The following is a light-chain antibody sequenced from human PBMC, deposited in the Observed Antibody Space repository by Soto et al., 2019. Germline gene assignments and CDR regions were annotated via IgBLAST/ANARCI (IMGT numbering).Light chain of an antibody. V-gene: IGKV3-20*01. CDR3: QQYGSSGT. J-gene: IGKJ1*01. CDR1: QSVSSN. Sequence: EIVLTQSPCTLSVSPWERSTLSCRASQSVSSNLAWYQQKPGQAPRLLIYGASTRATGIPARFSGSGSGTDFTLTISRLEPEDFAVYYCQQYGSSGTFGQGTKVDI. CDR2: GAS.